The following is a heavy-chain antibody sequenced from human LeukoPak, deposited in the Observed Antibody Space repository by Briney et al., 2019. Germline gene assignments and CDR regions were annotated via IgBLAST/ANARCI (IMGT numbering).Heavy chain of an antibody. CDR1: GASISSSDSY. Sequence: PSETLSLTCTVSGASISSSDSYWSWIRQPPGKGLEWIGCIYRRGSTSYNPSLKSRVNVSEDMSKNHFSLGLGSVTAADTAVYYCARLKRTVTAFFGPGEYWGQGTLVTVSS. V-gene: IGHV4-39*02. CDR3: ARLKRTVTAFFGPGEY. D-gene: IGHD2-21*02. CDR2: IYRRGST. J-gene: IGHJ4*02.